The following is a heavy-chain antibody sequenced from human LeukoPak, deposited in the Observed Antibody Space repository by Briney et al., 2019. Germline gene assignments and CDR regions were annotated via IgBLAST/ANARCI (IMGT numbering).Heavy chain of an antibody. Sequence: SVKVSCKASGGTFSSYAISWVRQAPGQGLEWMGRIIPSLGIASYAQKFQGRVTITADKSTSTAYLELSSLRSEVTVVYYCAGAPPGGNYDSSLWGQGTLVTVSS. V-gene: IGHV1-69*04. J-gene: IGHJ4*02. CDR2: IIPSLGIA. D-gene: IGHD3-22*01. CDR3: AGAPPGGNYDSSL. CDR1: GGTFSSYA.